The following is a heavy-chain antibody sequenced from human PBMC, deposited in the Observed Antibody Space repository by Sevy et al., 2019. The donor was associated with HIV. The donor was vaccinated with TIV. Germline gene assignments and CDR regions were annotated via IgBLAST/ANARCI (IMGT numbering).Heavy chain of an antibody. CDR2: IWYDGSNK. CDR3: AREGAGDILTGYYRPNWFDP. CDR1: GFTFRSYG. V-gene: IGHV3-33*01. J-gene: IGHJ5*02. D-gene: IGHD3-9*01. Sequence: GGSLSLSCAASGFTFRSYGLPWVGQAPGKGWEGVAVIWYDGSNKNYEDTVKGRFTISRDNSKNTLYLQMNSLRAEDTAVYYCAREGAGDILTGYYRPNWFDPWGQGTLVTVSS.